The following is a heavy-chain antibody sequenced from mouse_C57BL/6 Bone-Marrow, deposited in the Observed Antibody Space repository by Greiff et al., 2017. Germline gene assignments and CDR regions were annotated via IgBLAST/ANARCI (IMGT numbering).Heavy chain of an antibody. CDR1: GYTFTNYW. V-gene: IGHV1-63*01. CDR2: IYPGGGYT. D-gene: IGHD3-2*02. Sequence: VQLQQSGAELVRPGTSVKMSCKASGYTFTNYWIGWAKQRPGHGLEWIGDIYPGGGYTNYNEKFKGKATLTADTSSSTAYMQFSSLTSEDSAIXYCARRGFLESFDDWGQGTTLTVSS. J-gene: IGHJ2*01. CDR3: ARRGFLESFDD.